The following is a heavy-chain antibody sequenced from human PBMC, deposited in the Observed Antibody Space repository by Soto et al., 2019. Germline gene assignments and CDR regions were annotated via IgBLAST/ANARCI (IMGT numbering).Heavy chain of an antibody. CDR1: GGSISSSSYY. V-gene: IGHV4-39*01. CDR2: IYYSGST. D-gene: IGHD3-22*01. J-gene: IGHJ4*02. Sequence: PSETLSLTCTVSGGSISSSSYYWGWIRQPPGKGLEWIGSIYYSGSTYYNPSLKSRVTISVDTSKNQFSLKLSSVTAEDTAVYYCARVVISGSYLDYWGQGTLVTVSS. CDR3: ARVVISGSYLDY.